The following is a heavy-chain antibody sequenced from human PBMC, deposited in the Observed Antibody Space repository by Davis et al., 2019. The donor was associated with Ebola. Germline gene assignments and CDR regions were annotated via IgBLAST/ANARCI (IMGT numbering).Heavy chain of an antibody. D-gene: IGHD5-24*01. CDR1: GFTFSSYA. J-gene: IGHJ4*02. Sequence: GESLKISCAASGFTFSSYAMSCVRQAPGKGLEWVSAISGSGGSTYYADSVKGRFTISRDNSKNTLYLQMNSLRAEDTAVYYCARVRWGYWGQGTLVTVSS. CDR2: ISGSGGST. V-gene: IGHV3-23*01. CDR3: ARVRWGY.